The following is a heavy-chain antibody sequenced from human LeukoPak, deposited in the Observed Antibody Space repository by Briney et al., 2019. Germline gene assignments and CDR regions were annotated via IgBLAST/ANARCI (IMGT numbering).Heavy chain of an antibody. CDR2: IKEDGSET. J-gene: IGHJ6*03. D-gene: IGHD3-16*01. CDR1: GFTFSRFW. Sequence: GGSLRLSCEASGFTFSRFWMSWARQAPGKGLEWVANIKEDGSETHYVDSVKGRFTILRDNTRNSLSLQMDSLRAEDTAVYYCVSGGHMDVWGKGTTVTVSS. V-gene: IGHV3-7*01. CDR3: VSGGHMDV.